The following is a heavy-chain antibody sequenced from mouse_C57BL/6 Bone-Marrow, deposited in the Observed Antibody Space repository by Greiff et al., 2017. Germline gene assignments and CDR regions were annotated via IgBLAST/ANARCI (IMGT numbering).Heavy chain of an antibody. CDR1: GYTFTSYW. Sequence: QVQLQQPGAELVRPGSSVKLSCKASGYTFTSYWMHWVKQRPIQGLEWIGNIDPSDSETHYNQKFKDKATLTVDKSSSTAYMQLSSLTSEDSAVYYCARSGYSVRAMDYWGQGTSVTVSS. CDR2: IDPSDSET. V-gene: IGHV1-52*01. D-gene: IGHD3-1*01. CDR3: ARSGYSVRAMDY. J-gene: IGHJ4*01.